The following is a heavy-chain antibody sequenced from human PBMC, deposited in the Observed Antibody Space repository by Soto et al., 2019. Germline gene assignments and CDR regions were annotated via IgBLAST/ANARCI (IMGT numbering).Heavy chain of an antibody. CDR1: GFTFSNAW. CDR2: IKSKTGGGIT. J-gene: IGHJ4*02. V-gene: IGHV3-15*01. Sequence: GGSLRLSCAASGFTFSNAWMSWVRQAPGKGLEWVGRIKSKTGGGITDYAVPVKGRFTISRDESKNTLYLQMNSLKTEATAVYYGTTYLGYSYGYFDYWGQGTLVTVSS. CDR3: TTYLGYSYGYFDY. D-gene: IGHD5-18*01.